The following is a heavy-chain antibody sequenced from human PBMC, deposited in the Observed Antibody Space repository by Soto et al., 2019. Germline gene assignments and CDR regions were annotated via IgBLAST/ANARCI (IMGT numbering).Heavy chain of an antibody. V-gene: IGHV4-4*02. CDR2: IYHSGST. CDR1: GDSIRSSNW. J-gene: IGHJ6*02. Sequence: KTSETLSLTCAVSGDSIRSSNWWSWVRQPTGKWLEWIGEIYHSGSTNYNPSLKSRVTISVDKSKNQFSLKLSSVTAADTAVYYCARETLITMVRGVRKNYYYYGMDVWGQGTTVT. D-gene: IGHD3-10*01. CDR3: ARETLITMVRGVRKNYYYYGMDV.